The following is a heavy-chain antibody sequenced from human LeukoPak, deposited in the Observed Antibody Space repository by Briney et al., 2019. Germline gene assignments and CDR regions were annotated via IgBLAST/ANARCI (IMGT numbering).Heavy chain of an antibody. CDR3: GRVAYGNYV. D-gene: IGHD3-16*01. J-gene: IGHJ4*02. CDR2: IKEDGSEK. Sequence: GGSLRLSCAASGFTFSNYWMSWVRQAPGKGLEWVANIKEDGSEKHYVDSLKGRFTISRDNTKNSLYLEVNSLRAEDTAVYYCGRVAYGNYVWGQGALVTVSS. V-gene: IGHV3-7*05. CDR1: GFTFSNYW.